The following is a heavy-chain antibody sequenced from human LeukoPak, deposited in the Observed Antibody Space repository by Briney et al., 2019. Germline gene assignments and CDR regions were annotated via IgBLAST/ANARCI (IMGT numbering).Heavy chain of an antibody. CDR1: GGTFSSYA. CDR3: ARAMESGYYVY. CDR2: IIPIFGTT. D-gene: IGHD3-22*01. J-gene: IGHJ4*02. V-gene: IGHV1-69*13. Sequence: PAASVKVSCKASGGTFSSYAINWVRQAPGQGLEWMGGIIPIFGTTKNAQNFQGRVTISADESTSTAYMELSSLRSEDTAVYYCARAMESGYYVYWGQGTLVTVSS.